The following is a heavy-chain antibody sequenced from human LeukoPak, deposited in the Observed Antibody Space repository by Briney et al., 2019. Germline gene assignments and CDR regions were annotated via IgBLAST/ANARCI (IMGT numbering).Heavy chain of an antibody. Sequence: PSETLSLTCTVSGGSISSYYWSWIRQPPGKGLEWIGYIYYSGSTNYNPSLKSRVTISVDTSKNQFSLKLSSVTAADTAVYYCARSLSSGWPDDAFDIWGQGTMVTVSS. J-gene: IGHJ3*02. D-gene: IGHD6-19*01. CDR3: ARSLSSGWPDDAFDI. CDR1: GGSISSYY. CDR2: IYYSGST. V-gene: IGHV4-59*01.